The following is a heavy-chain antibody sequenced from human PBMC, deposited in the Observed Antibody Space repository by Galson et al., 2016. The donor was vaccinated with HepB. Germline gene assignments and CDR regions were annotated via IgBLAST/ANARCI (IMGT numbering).Heavy chain of an antibody. CDR3: ATDFENILTY. J-gene: IGHJ4*02. D-gene: IGHD2/OR15-2a*01. CDR1: GDSVSNNKAA. V-gene: IGHV6-1*01. CDR2: TYYRSNWNN. Sequence: CAISGDSVSNNKAAWIWIRQSPLRGLEWLGRTYYRSNWNNDYAVSVRSRITINADPSKNQVSLQLNSVTPEDTAVYYCATDFENILTYWGQGTLVTVSS.